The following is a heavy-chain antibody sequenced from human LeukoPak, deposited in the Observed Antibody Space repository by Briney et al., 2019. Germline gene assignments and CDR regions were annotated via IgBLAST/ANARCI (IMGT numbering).Heavy chain of an antibody. CDR2: INPNSGGT. Sequence: ASVKVSCKASGYTFTDYYMHWVRQAPGQGLEWMGWINPNSGGTNYAQKFQGRVTMTRDTSISTAYMELSSLRSEDTAVYYCARLDGSSGHAQDAFDIWGQGTMVTVSS. CDR1: GYTFTDYY. V-gene: IGHV1-2*02. CDR3: ARLDGSSGHAQDAFDI. D-gene: IGHD3-22*01. J-gene: IGHJ3*02.